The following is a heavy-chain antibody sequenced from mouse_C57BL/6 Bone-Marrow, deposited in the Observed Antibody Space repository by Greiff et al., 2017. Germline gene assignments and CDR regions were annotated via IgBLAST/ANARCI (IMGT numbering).Heavy chain of an antibody. D-gene: IGHD2-5*01. V-gene: IGHV1-7*01. CDR1: GYTFTSYW. CDR2: INPSSGYT. CDR3: ARISNYCYDARDY. J-gene: IGHJ4*01. Sequence: VKLVESGAELAKPGASVKLSCKASGYTFTSYWMHWVKQRPGQGLEWIGYINPSSGYTKYNQKFKDKATLTADQSSSTAYMQRSSLTYEDSAVYYCARISNYCYDARDYWGQGTSVTVSS.